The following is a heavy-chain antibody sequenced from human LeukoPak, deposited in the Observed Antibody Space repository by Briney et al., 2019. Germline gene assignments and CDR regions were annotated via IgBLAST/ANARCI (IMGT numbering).Heavy chain of an antibody. D-gene: IGHD1-1*01. CDR2: IYYSGST. CDR3: ARPNWNDVYAFDI. CDR1: GGSISSYY. V-gene: IGHV4-59*01. J-gene: IGHJ3*02. Sequence: SETLSLTCTVSGGSISSYYWSWIRQPPGKGLGWIGYIYYSGSTNYNPSLKSRVTISVDTSKNQFSLKLSSVTAAATAVYYCARPNWNDVYAFDIWGQGTMVTVSS.